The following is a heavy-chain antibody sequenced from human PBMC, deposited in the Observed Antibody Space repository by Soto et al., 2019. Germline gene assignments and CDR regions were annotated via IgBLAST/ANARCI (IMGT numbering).Heavy chain of an antibody. CDR2: IIPILGTA. Sequence: QVQLVQSGAEVKKPGSSVKVSCKASGGTFSRYAISWVRQAPGQGLEWMGGIIPILGTANYAQKFQGRVTITADESTSTAYMELSSLRSEDTAVYYCARVPYHCSGGRCYFDGMDVWGQGTTVTVSS. CDR3: ARVPYHCSGGRCYFDGMDV. J-gene: IGHJ6*02. V-gene: IGHV1-69*01. CDR1: GGTFSRYA. D-gene: IGHD2-15*01.